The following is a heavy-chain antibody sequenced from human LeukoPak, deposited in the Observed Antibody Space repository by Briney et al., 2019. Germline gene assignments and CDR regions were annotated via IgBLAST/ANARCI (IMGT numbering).Heavy chain of an antibody. V-gene: IGHV3-48*02. CDR3: ARVAAGYSVNYFDY. CDR1: EFAFSTYN. CDR2: ISTGSSTT. Sequence: GGSLRLSCAASEFAFSTYNMSWVRQAPGKGLEWVSYISTGSSTTYYADSVKGRFTISRDNVENSLYLQMNSLRDEDTAVYYCARVAAGYSVNYFDYWGQGTLVTVSS. J-gene: IGHJ4*02. D-gene: IGHD4-23*01.